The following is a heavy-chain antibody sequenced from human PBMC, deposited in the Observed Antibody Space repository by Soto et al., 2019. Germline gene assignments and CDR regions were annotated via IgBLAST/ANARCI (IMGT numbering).Heavy chain of an antibody. CDR2: ISSSSSTI. CDR3: ARDLKDRLLWFGELKNWFDP. V-gene: IGHV3-48*01. CDR1: GFTFSSYS. Sequence: PGGSLRLSCAASGFTFSSYSMNWVRQAPGKGLEWVSYISSSSSTIYYADSVKGRFTISRDNAKNSLYLQMNSLRAEDTAVYYCARDLKDRLLWFGELKNWFDPWGQGTLVTVSS. J-gene: IGHJ5*02. D-gene: IGHD3-10*01.